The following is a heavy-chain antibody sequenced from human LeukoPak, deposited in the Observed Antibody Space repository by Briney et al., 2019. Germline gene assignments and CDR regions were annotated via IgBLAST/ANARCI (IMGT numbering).Heavy chain of an antibody. J-gene: IGHJ6*02. V-gene: IGHV1-8*02. CDR3: ARALVSSGSYYYYYYGMDV. CDR1: GGTFSSYA. Sequence: GASVKVSCKASGGTFSSYAISWVRQAPGQGLEWMGWMNPNSGNTGYAQKFQGRVTMTRNTSISTAYMELSSLRSEDTAVYYCARALVSSGSYYYYYYGMDVWGQGTTVTVSS. CDR2: MNPNSGNT. D-gene: IGHD3-22*01.